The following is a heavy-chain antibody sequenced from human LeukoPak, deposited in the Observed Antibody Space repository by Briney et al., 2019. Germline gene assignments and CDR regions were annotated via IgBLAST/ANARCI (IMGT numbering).Heavy chain of an antibody. D-gene: IGHD2-15*01. J-gene: IGHJ4*02. CDR1: GFTLTVYS. V-gene: IGHV3-69-1*01. CDR2: IGTGGTT. Sequence: PVGSLRLSCSVSGFTLTVYSMDWVRRAPGQGLEWISYIGTGGTTYYADSVLGRFTVSRDNDRKSIYLQMNSLTVDETAVYYCARDPVVGGLDYWGQGALVTVSS. CDR3: ARDPVVGGLDY.